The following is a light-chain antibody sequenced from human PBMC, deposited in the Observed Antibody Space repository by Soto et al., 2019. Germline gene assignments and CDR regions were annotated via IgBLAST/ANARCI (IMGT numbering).Light chain of an antibody. CDR3: QQHGRSPPWT. J-gene: IGKJ1*01. V-gene: IGKV3-11*01. Sequence: EIVLTQSPATLSLSPGERATLSCRASQSVRRYLAWYQQQPRQAPRLLIYDASTRATGIPARFSGSGSETDFTLTIASLEPQDFAVYYCQQHGRSPPWTFGQGTKVDIK. CDR2: DAS. CDR1: QSVRRY.